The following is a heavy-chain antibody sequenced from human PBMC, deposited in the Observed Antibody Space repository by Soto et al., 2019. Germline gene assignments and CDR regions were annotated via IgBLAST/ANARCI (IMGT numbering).Heavy chain of an antibody. CDR1: GFTFSSYG. D-gene: IGHD1-7*01. J-gene: IGHJ4*02. V-gene: IGHV3-23*01. CDR3: AKARRAGGNYGFYSDF. Sequence: EVQLLESGGGLVQPGGSLRLSCAASGFTFSSYGMTWVRQAPGKGLEWVSFSSATGAGTYYADSVKGRFPISRDNSKNTLYLQTTSLRADDTAVYYCAKARRAGGNYGFYSDFWGQGALVIVSS. CDR2: SSATGAGT.